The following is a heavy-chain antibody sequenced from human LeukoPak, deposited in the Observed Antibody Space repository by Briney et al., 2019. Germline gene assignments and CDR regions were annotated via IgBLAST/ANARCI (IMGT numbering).Heavy chain of an antibody. CDR2: INHSGST. J-gene: IGHJ4*02. CDR3: ARRGYDHDY. CDR1: GGSFSGYY. V-gene: IGHV4-34*01. Sequence: SGALSLTCAVYGGSFSGYYWSWIRQPPGKGLEWIGEINHSGSTNYNPSLKSRVTISVDTSMNQFSLKLSSVTAADTAVYYCARRGYDHDYWGQGTLVTVSS. D-gene: IGHD5-12*01.